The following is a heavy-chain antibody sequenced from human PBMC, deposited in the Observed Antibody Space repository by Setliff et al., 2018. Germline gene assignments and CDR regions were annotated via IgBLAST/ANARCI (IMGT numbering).Heavy chain of an antibody. J-gene: IGHJ4*02. CDR1: GFTISNYW. CDR2: IFGSGANT. CDR3: TKDSNGEFADY. D-gene: IGHD1-1*01. V-gene: IGHV3-23*01. Sequence: LRLSCVASGFTISNYWMAWVRQAPGKGLEWVATIFGSGANTYYADSVKGRFTISRDNSKNILYLQMNSLRADDTAEYYCTKDSNGEFADYWGQGTLVTVSS.